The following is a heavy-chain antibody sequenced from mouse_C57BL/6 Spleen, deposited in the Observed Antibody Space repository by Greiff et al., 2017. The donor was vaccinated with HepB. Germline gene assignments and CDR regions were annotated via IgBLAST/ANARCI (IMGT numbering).Heavy chain of an antibody. V-gene: IGHV7-3*01. J-gene: IGHJ4*01. CDR2: IRNKANGYTT. CDR1: GFTFTDYY. Sequence: DVQLVESGGGLVQPGGSLSLSCAASGFTFTDYYMSWVRQPPGKALEWLGFIRNKANGYTTEYSASVKGRFTISRDNSQSILYLQMNALRAEDTAPYYSARFRYYSILYAMGYWGQGTSVTVSS. D-gene: IGHD2-5*01. CDR3: ARFRYYSILYAMGY.